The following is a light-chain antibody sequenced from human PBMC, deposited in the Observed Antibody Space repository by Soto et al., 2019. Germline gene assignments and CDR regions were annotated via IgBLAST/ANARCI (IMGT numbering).Light chain of an antibody. CDR2: GAS. J-gene: IGKJ2*01. V-gene: IGKV3-20*01. CDR1: QSVSSSY. CDR3: KQYGSSPPRSDT. Sequence: EIVLTQSPGTLSLSPGERATLSCRASQSVSSSYLAWYQQKPGQAPRLLIYGASNRATGIPDRFCGSGSGAAFTLTISRLEPEDFAVYSCKQYGSSPPRSDTFGQGTKLEIK.